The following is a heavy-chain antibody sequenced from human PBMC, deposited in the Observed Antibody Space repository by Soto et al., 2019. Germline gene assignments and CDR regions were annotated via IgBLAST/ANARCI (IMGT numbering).Heavy chain of an antibody. CDR2: IYHSGTT. J-gene: IGHJ4*02. CDR1: GASVTSDHW. Sequence: QVQLQESGPGLVKPSGTLSLTCAVSGASVTSDHWWSWVRQPPGKGLEWIGEIYHSGTTNYNPSLKSPVTISVDNSKNQFCLKLDSVTAADTAVYYCATTEPKIAVASTPFDYWGQGTLVTVSS. CDR3: ATTEPKIAVASTPFDY. D-gene: IGHD6-19*01. V-gene: IGHV4-4*02.